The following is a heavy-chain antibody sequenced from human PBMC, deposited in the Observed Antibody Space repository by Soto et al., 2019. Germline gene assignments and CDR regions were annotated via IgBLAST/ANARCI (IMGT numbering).Heavy chain of an antibody. J-gene: IGHJ4*02. CDR2: FDPEDGEA. CDR3: ARVEQYYYARSGQYSDFDY. Sequence: ASVKVSCKVSGYTLTGLSMRWVRQAPGKGLEWMGGFDPEDGEAIYAQKFQGRVTMTEDTATDTAYMELSSLRSEDTAVYYCARVEQYYYARSGQYSDFDYWGQGTLVTVSS. V-gene: IGHV1-24*01. CDR1: GYTLTGLS. D-gene: IGHD3-22*01.